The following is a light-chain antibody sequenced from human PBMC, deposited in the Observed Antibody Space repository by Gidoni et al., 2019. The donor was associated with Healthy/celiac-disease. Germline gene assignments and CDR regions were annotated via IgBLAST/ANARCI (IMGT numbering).Light chain of an antibody. Sequence: SYEPTQPPSVSVSPGQTASITCSEDKLGDKYACWYQRKPGQSPVLVIYKSSKRPSGIPERFSGSNAGNTATLTISGTQAMDEADYYCQAWDSSTVVFGGGTKLTVL. J-gene: IGLJ2*01. CDR1: KLGDKY. CDR3: QAWDSSTVV. V-gene: IGLV3-1*01. CDR2: KSS.